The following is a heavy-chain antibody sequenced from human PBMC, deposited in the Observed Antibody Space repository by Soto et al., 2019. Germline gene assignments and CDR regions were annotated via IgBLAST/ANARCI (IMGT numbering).Heavy chain of an antibody. D-gene: IGHD3-16*01. Sequence: QVQLVQSGAEVKKPGASVKVSCKASGYTFTSYGISWVRQAPGQGLEWMGWISAYNGNTNYAQKLQGRVTMTTDTSTSTAYMELRSLRSDDTAVYYWARLGFGIMITFVVYYYGMDVWGQGTTVTVSS. J-gene: IGHJ6*02. V-gene: IGHV1-18*01. CDR1: GYTFTSYG. CDR2: ISAYNGNT. CDR3: ARLGFGIMITFVVYYYGMDV.